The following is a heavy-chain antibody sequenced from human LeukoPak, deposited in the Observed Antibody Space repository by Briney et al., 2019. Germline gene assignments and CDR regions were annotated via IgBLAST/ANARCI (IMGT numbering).Heavy chain of an antibody. D-gene: IGHD1-1*01. CDR2: IGTAGDT. J-gene: IGHJ6*02. CDR1: GFTFSSYD. V-gene: IGHV3-13*01. CDR3: ARGPGHYNWNDPALYGMDV. Sequence: PGGSLRLSCAASGFTFSSYDMHWVRQATGKGLEWVSAIGTAGDTYYPGSVKGRFTISRENAKNSLYLQMNSLRAGDTAVYYCARGPGHYNWNDPALYGMDVWGQGTTITVSS.